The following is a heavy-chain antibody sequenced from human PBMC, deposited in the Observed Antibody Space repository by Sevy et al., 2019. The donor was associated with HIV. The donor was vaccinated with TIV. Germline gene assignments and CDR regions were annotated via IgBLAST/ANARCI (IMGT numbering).Heavy chain of an antibody. CDR3: ARGGGGYYDGLLAYYFDY. D-gene: IGHD1-26*01. CDR2: INHSGST. J-gene: IGHJ4*02. V-gene: IGHV4-34*01. Sequence: SETLSLTCAVYGGSFSGYCWSWIRQPPGKGLEWIGEINHSGSTNYNPSLKSRVTISVDTSKNQFSLKLSSVTAADTAVYYCARGGGGYYDGLLAYYFDYWGQGTLVTVSS. CDR1: GGSFSGYC.